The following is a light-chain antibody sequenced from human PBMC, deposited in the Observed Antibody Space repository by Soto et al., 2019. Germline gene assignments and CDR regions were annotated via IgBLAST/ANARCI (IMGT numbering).Light chain of an antibody. V-gene: IGLV1-47*01. CDR1: TPNIGSNY. Sequence: QSVLAQSPSASGTPGQGVTISCSGSTPNIGSNYVYWYQQLPGTAPKLLIYRNNQRPSGVPDRFSGSKSGTSASLAISGLRSDDEADYFCATWDDSLNGFYVFGTGTKVTVL. CDR2: RNN. CDR3: ATWDDSLNGFYV. J-gene: IGLJ1*01.